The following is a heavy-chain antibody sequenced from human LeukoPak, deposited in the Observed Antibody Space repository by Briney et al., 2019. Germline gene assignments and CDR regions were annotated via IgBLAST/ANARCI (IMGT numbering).Heavy chain of an antibody. D-gene: IGHD2-2*03. Sequence: SETLSLTCSVSGDSISSSTYYWGWIRQPPGKGLEWIGNIYYSGSTYYNPSLTSRVTISVDTSKNQFSLKLSSVTAADTAVYYCARDGYLAVDYWGQGTLVTVSS. CDR1: GDSISSSTYY. V-gene: IGHV4-39*07. CDR3: ARDGYLAVDY. J-gene: IGHJ4*02. CDR2: IYYSGST.